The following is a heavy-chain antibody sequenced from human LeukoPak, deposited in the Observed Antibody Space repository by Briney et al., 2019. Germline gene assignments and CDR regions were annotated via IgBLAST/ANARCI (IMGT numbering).Heavy chain of an antibody. CDR2: IIPIFGTA. J-gene: IGHJ5*02. Sequence: ASVKVSCKASGGTFSSYAISWVRQALGQGLEWMGGIIPIFGTANYAQKFQGRVTITTDESTSTAYMELSSLRSEDTAVYYCARARDYYDSSPGSWGQGTLVTVSS. D-gene: IGHD3-22*01. CDR1: GGTFSSYA. V-gene: IGHV1-69*05. CDR3: ARARDYYDSSPGS.